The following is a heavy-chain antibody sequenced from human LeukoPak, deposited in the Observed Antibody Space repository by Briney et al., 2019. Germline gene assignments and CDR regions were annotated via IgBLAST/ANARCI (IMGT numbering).Heavy chain of an antibody. D-gene: IGHD4-23*01. CDR3: ARDQGNPGYYFYGMDV. J-gene: IGHJ6*02. V-gene: IGHV1-69*13. CDR2: IIPIFGTA. CDR1: GGTFSSYA. Sequence: SVKVSCKASGGTFSSYAISWVRQAPGQGLEWMGGIIPIFGTANYAQKFQGRVTITADESTSTAYMELSSLRSEDTAVYYCARDQGNPGYYFYGMDVWGQGTTVTVSS.